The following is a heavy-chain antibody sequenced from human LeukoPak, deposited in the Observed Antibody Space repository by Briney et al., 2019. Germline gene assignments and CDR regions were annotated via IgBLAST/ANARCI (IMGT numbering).Heavy chain of an antibody. CDR2: IKSKTDGGTT. Sequence: GGSLRLSCAASGFTFSNAWMSWVRQAPGKGLEWVGRIKSKTDGGTTDYAAPVKGRFTISRDDSKNTLYLQMNSLKTEDTAVYYCTAMDPYGSGSYYNWFDPWGQGTLVTVSS. D-gene: IGHD3-10*01. V-gene: IGHV3-15*01. CDR1: GFTFSNAW. J-gene: IGHJ5*02. CDR3: TAMDPYGSGSYYNWFDP.